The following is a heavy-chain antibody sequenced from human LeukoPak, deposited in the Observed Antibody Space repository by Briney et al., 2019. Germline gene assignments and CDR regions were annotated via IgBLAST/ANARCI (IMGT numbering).Heavy chain of an antibody. J-gene: IGHJ4*02. D-gene: IGHD4-17*01. V-gene: IGHV4-39*01. CDR2: IYYSGST. CDR1: GGSISSSSYY. Sequence: PSETLSLTCTVSGGSISSSSYYWGWIRQPPGKGLEWIGSIYYSGSTYYNPSLKSRVTISVDTSKNQFSLKLSSVTAADTAVYYCARRGDYGDGDYWGQGTLVTVSS. CDR3: ARRGDYGDGDY.